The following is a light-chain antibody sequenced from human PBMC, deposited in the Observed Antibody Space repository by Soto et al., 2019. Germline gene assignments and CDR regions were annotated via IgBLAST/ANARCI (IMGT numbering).Light chain of an antibody. V-gene: IGKV3-20*01. CDR1: QSVSSSY. J-gene: IGKJ3*01. CDR3: KQYGSSPPFP. Sequence: IVLTQSPGTLSLTPGERATLSCRASQSVSSSYLAWYQQKPGQAPRLLIYGASSRATGIPDRFSGSGSGTDFTLTISRLEAEDSAVYYCKQYGSSPPFPFGPGTRVDIK. CDR2: GAS.